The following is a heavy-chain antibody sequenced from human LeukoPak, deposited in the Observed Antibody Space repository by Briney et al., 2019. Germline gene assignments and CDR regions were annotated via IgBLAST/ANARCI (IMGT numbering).Heavy chain of an antibody. D-gene: IGHD6-13*01. J-gene: IGHJ6*03. Sequence: GGSLRLSCAASGFTFSGSAMHWVRQASGKGLEWVGRIRSKANSYATAYAASVKGRFTISRDDSKNTAYLQMNSLKTGDTAVYYCTRTNSSSWVYYYYYYMDVWGKGTTVTVSS. CDR1: GFTFSGSA. V-gene: IGHV3-73*01. CDR3: TRTNSSSWVYYYYYYMDV. CDR2: IRSKANSYAT.